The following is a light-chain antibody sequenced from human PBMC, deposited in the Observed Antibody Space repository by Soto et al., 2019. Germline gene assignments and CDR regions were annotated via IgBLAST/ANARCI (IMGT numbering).Light chain of an antibody. Sequence: DIQMTQSPSSLSASVGDRVTITCQASQGISNYLAWYQQKPGKVPKLLMYAASTLQSGVPSRFSGSGSGTEFTLIISSLQPEDVATYYCQKYNSAPQTFGPGTKVDIK. J-gene: IGKJ3*01. CDR1: QGISNY. CDR2: AAS. V-gene: IGKV1-27*01. CDR3: QKYNSAPQT.